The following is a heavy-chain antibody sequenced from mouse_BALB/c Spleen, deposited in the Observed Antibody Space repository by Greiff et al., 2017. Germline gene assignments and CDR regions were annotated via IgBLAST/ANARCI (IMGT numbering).Heavy chain of an antibody. D-gene: IGHD2-1*01. V-gene: IGHV1S81*02. CDR3: ARWVGSSRGNYLYAMDY. J-gene: IGHJ4*01. Sequence: QVQLQQPGAELVKPGASVKLSCKASGYTFTSYWMHWVKQRPGQGLEWIGEINPSNGRTNYNEKFKSKATLTVDKSSSTAYMQLSSLTSEDSAVYYCARWVGSSRGNYLYAMDYWGQGTSVTVSS. CDR1: GYTFTSYW. CDR2: INPSNGRT.